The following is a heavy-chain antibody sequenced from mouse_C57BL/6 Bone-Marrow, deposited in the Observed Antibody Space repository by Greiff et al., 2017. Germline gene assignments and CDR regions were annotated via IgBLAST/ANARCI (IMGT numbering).Heavy chain of an antibody. J-gene: IGHJ2*01. D-gene: IGHD1-1*01. CDR1: GFNIKDYY. V-gene: IGHV14-2*01. CDR3: AHHYGSSYGEYYFDY. CDR2: IDPEDGET. Sequence: EVKLVESGAELVKPGASVKLSCTASGFNIKDYYMHWVKQRTEQGLEWIGRIDPEDGETKYAPKFQGKATITADTSSNTAYLQLSSLTSEDTAVYYCAHHYGSSYGEYYFDYWGQGTTLTVSS.